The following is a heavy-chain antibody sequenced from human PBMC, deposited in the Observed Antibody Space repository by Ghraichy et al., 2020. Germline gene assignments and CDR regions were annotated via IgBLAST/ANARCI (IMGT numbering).Heavy chain of an antibody. D-gene: IGHD1-7*01. CDR3: ARVWITGTTWEYYFDY. V-gene: IGHV1-3*01. CDR2: INAGNGNT. Sequence: ASVKVSCKASGYTFTSYAMHWVRQAPGQRLEWMGWINAGNGNTKYSQKFQGRVTITRDTSASTAYMELSSLRSEDTAVYYCARVWITGTTWEYYFDYWGQGTLVTVS. CDR1: GYTFTSYA. J-gene: IGHJ4*02.